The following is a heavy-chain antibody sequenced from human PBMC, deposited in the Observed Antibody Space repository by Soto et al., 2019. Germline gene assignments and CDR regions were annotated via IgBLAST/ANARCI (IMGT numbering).Heavy chain of an antibody. V-gene: IGHV3-21*01. D-gene: IGHD3-16*01. CDR3: ARDFMIRGAQDYYYGMDV. CDR1: GFTFNIYS. Sequence: GGSLRLSCAASGFTFNIYSMNWLRQAPGKGLEWVSSINSDSNYMYIADSMEGRFTISRDNAKNSLYLQMNSLRVEDTAVYYCARDFMIRGAQDYYYGMDVWGQGTTVTVSS. J-gene: IGHJ6*02. CDR2: INSDSNYM.